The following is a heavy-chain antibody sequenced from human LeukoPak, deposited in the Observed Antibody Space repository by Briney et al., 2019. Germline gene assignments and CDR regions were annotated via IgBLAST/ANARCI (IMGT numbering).Heavy chain of an antibody. CDR2: IYESGTT. J-gene: IGHJ4*02. Sequence: SETLSLTCAVYGESLNSYYWSWVRQPPGEGLEWIGEIYESGTTKYNPSLRSRVAISMVPSKQQFSLRLSSVTAADTAVYYCARGAWATRLASWGLGTPVIVSS. CDR1: GESLNSYY. CDR3: ARGAWATRLAS. V-gene: IGHV4-34*01. D-gene: IGHD2-15*01.